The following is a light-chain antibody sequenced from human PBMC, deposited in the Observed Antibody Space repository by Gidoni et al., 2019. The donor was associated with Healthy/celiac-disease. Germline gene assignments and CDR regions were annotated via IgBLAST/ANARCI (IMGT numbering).Light chain of an antibody. Sequence: EIVMTQSPATLSVSPGERATLSCRASQSVSSNLAWYQQKPGQAPRLLIYGASTRATGIPARFSGSGSWTEFTLTISSLQSEDFAVYYCQQYNNWRRTFGGGTKVEIK. J-gene: IGKJ4*01. CDR1: QSVSSN. CDR2: GAS. V-gene: IGKV3-15*01. CDR3: QQYNNWRRT.